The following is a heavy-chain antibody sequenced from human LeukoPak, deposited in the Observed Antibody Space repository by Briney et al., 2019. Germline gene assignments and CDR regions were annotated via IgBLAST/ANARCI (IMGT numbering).Heavy chain of an antibody. V-gene: IGHV4-30-2*01. D-gene: IGHD6-13*01. J-gene: IGHJ4*02. CDR1: GGSISSGGYF. Sequence: PSETLSLTCTVSGGSISSGGYFWSWIRQPPGKGLEWIGYIYHSGSTYYNPSLKSRVTISVDRSKNQFSLKLSSVTAADTAVYYCAREGSSWSQYYFDYWGQGTLVTVSS. CDR3: AREGSSWSQYYFDY. CDR2: IYHSGST.